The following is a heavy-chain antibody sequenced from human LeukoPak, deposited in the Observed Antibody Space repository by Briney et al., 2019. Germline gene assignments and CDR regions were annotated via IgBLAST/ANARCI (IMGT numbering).Heavy chain of an antibody. CDR1: GFTVSSNY. CDR2: IYSGGST. J-gene: IGHJ3*02. Sequence: GGSLRLSCAAYGFTVSSNYMSWVRQAPGKGMEWVSVIYSGGSTYYADSVKGRFTISRDNSKNTLYLQMNSLRAEDTAVYYCAREGPDYYDSSGYPSRAFDIWGQGTMVTVSS. V-gene: IGHV3-66*01. D-gene: IGHD3-22*01. CDR3: AREGPDYYDSSGYPSRAFDI.